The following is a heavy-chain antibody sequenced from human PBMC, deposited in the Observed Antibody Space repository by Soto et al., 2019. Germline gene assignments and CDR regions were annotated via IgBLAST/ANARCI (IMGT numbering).Heavy chain of an antibody. V-gene: IGHV2-5*02. CDR2: IYWDDDK. Sequence: QITLNESGPTLVRPTETLTLTCRFSGFALTTSGVGVVWIRQSPGKAPEWIALIYWDDDKRYSASLKSRLTITKDTSTNQVVLTVSDLDPTDTATYYCAHRVLRTVFGLVITNAIYFDFWGKGTPVAVSA. CDR3: AHRVLRTVFGLVITNAIYFDF. D-gene: IGHD3-3*01. J-gene: IGHJ4*02. CDR1: GFALTTSGVG.